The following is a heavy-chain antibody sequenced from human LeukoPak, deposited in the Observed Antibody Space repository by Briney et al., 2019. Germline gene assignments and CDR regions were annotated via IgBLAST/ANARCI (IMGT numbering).Heavy chain of an antibody. V-gene: IGHV3-48*02. CDR3: ERGYTYYSDY. CDR2: ISTSSNTI. Sequence: SGRSLRLSCAVSGFTFSSYSMNWVRQAPGRGLEWVSYISTSSNTICYADSAKGRFTISRDNAKNSLYLQMNSLRDENTAVYYCERGYTYYSDYWGQGTLVTVSS. D-gene: IGHD1-14*01. CDR1: GFTFSSYS. J-gene: IGHJ4*02.